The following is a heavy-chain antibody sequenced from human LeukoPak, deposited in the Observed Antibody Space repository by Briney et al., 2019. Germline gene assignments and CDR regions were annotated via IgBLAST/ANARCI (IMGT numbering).Heavy chain of an antibody. Sequence: SETLSLTCTVSGGSISSSSYYWGWIRQPPGKGLEWIGSIYYSGSTYYNPSLKGRVTISVDTSKNQFSLKLSSVTAADTAVYYCASINFDWLLYGFDYWGQGTLVTVSS. J-gene: IGHJ4*02. CDR3: ASINFDWLLYGFDY. D-gene: IGHD3-9*01. CDR2: IYYSGST. V-gene: IGHV4-39*01. CDR1: GGSISSSSYY.